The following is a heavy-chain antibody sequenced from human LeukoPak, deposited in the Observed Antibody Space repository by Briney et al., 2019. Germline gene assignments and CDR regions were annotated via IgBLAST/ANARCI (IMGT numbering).Heavy chain of an antibody. CDR2: ISDDGSNK. J-gene: IGHJ4*02. V-gene: IGHV3-30*03. D-gene: IGHD5-12*01. CDR1: GFNFKDYT. Sequence: PGGSLRLSCVASGFNFKDYTMHWVRQAPGKGLEWVAVISDDGSNKYYADSVKGRFSISRDNSKNTLYLQMNSLRAEDTAVYYCATLSGYDWDYWGQGTLVTVSS. CDR3: ATLSGYDWDY.